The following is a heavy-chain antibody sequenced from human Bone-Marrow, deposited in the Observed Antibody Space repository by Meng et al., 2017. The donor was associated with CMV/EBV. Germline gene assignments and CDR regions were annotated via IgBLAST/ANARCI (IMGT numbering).Heavy chain of an antibody. CDR1: GFTFSSYA. V-gene: IGHV3-23*01. CDR3: ARSGPAASYYYYYGMDV. D-gene: IGHD2-2*01. J-gene: IGHJ6*02. CDR2: ISGSGGST. Sequence: GGSLRLSCAASGFTFSSYAMSWVRQAPGKGLEWVSAISGSGGSTYYADSVKGRFTISRDTAKNSLYLQMNSLRAEDTAVYYCARSGPAASYYYYYGMDVWGQGTTVTVSS.